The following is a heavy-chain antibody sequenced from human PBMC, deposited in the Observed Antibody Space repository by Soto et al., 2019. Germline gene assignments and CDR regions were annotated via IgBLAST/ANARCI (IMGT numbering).Heavy chain of an antibody. V-gene: IGHV3-30-3*01. CDR3: ARGNYDPPYGMDV. Sequence: ESGGGVVQPGRSLRLSCAASGFTFSSYAMHWVRQAPGKGLEWVAVISYDGSNKYYADSVKGRFTISRDNSKNTLYLQMNSLRAEDTAVYYCARGNYDPPYGMDVWGQGTTVTVSS. CDR2: ISYDGSNK. CDR1: GFTFSSYA. D-gene: IGHD3-22*01. J-gene: IGHJ6*02.